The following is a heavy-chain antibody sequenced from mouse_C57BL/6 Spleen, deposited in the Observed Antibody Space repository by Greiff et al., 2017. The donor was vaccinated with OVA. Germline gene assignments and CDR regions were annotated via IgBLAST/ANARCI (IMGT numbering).Heavy chain of an antibody. V-gene: IGHV1-69*01. CDR1: GYTFTSYW. Sequence: QVQLQQSGAELVMPGASVKLSCKASGYTFTSYWMHWVKQRPGQGLEWIGEIDPSDSYTNYNQKFKGKSTLTVDKSSSTAYMQLSSLTSEDSAVYYCARVESAWFAYWGQGTLVTVSA. J-gene: IGHJ3*01. CDR2: IDPSDSYT. CDR3: ARVESAWFAY.